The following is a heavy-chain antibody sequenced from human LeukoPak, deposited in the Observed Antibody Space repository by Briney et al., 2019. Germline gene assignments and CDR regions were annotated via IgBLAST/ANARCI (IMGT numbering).Heavy chain of an antibody. CDR2: ISYDGSNK. CDR3: AKAGPGNYGGNSEATSDAFDI. V-gene: IGHV3-30*18. J-gene: IGHJ3*02. CDR1: GFTFSSYG. D-gene: IGHD4-23*01. Sequence: GRSLRLSCAASGFTFSSYGMHWVGQAPGKGLEWVAVISYDGSNKYYADSVKGRFTISRDNSKNTLYLQMNSLRAEDTAVYYCAKAGPGNYGGNSEATSDAFDIWGQATMVTVSS.